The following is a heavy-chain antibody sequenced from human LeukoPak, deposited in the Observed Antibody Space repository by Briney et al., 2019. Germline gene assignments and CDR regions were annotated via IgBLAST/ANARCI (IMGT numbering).Heavy chain of an antibody. Sequence: PGGSLRLSCVASGFTFNNYWMTWVRQAPGKGLEWVSGISWNSGSIGYADSVKGRFTISRDNAKNSLYLQMNSLRAEDTALYYCAKDNGSGYYDYWGQGTLVTVSS. CDR2: ISWNSGSI. CDR3: AKDNGSGYYDY. V-gene: IGHV3-9*01. CDR1: GFTFNNYW. J-gene: IGHJ4*02. D-gene: IGHD3-22*01.